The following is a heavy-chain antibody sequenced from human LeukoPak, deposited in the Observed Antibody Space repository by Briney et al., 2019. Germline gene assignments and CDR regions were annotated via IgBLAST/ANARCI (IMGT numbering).Heavy chain of an antibody. CDR3: ARGSGYDFWSGYYHNWFDP. Sequence: GSLRLSCAASGFTFSSYWMSWVRQAPGKGLEWVANIKQDGSEKYYVDSVKGRFTISRDNSKNALYLQMNSLRAEDTAVYYCARGSGYDFWSGYYHNWFDPWGQGTLDTVSS. J-gene: IGHJ5*02. CDR1: GFTFSSYW. CDR2: IKQDGSEK. D-gene: IGHD3-3*01. V-gene: IGHV3-7*01.